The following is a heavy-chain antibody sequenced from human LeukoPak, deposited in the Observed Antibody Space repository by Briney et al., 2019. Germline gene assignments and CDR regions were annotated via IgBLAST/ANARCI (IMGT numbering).Heavy chain of an antibody. CDR3: ASPQKENWGEDAFDI. V-gene: IGHV1-8*01. J-gene: IGHJ3*02. CDR1: GYTFTSYD. D-gene: IGHD7-27*01. Sequence: ASVKVSCKASGYTFTSYDINWVRQATGQGLEWMGWMNPNSGNTGYAQKFQGRVTMTRNTSISTAYMELSSLRSEDTAVYYCASPQKENWGEDAFDIWGQGTMVTVSS. CDR2: MNPNSGNT.